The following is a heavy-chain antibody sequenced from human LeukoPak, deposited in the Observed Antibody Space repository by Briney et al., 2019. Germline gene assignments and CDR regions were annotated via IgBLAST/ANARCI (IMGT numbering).Heavy chain of an antibody. CDR1: AFAFSNHA. J-gene: IGHJ4*02. Sequence: GGSLRLSCTASAFAFSNHAMSWVRQAPGKGLEWVSSISISGGTTYYADSVEGRFTISRENSKSTLYLQMNSLRVEDTAVYYCVRDGGSGLDYWGQGTLVIVSS. CDR3: VRDGGSGLDY. D-gene: IGHD6-19*01. V-gene: IGHV3-23*01. CDR2: ISISGGTT.